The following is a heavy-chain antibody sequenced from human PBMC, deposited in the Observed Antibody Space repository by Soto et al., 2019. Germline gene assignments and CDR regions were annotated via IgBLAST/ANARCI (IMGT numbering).Heavy chain of an antibody. CDR1: GGTFSSYT. J-gene: IGHJ6*03. V-gene: IGHV1-69*02. CDR3: ARLPAAMLVDYYYMAV. Sequence: QVQLVQSGAEVKKPGSSVKVSCKASGGTFSSYTISWVRQAPGQGLEWMGRIIPILGIANYPQKFQGRVTISADKSPRAVYIELCSLRSEATAAYDCARLPAAMLVDYYYMAVWGKGNTFTVS. CDR2: IIPILGIA. D-gene: IGHD2-2*01.